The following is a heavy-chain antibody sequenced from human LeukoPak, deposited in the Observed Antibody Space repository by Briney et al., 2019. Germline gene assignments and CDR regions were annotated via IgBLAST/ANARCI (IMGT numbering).Heavy chain of an antibody. CDR3: ARLIIEYSSSKVDYYYYYMDV. Sequence: PSETLSLTCTVSGGSISSSSYYWGWIRQPPGKGLEWIGSIYYSGSTYYNPSLKSRVTISVDTSKNQFSLKLSSVTAADTAVYYCARLIIEYSSSKVDYYYYYMDVWGKGITVTVSS. CDR2: IYYSGST. V-gene: IGHV4-39*01. CDR1: GGSISSSSYY. J-gene: IGHJ6*03. D-gene: IGHD6-6*01.